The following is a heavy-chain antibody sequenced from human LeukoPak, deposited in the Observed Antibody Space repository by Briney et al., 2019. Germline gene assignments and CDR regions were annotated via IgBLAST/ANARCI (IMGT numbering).Heavy chain of an antibody. V-gene: IGHV3-21*01. J-gene: IGHJ6*03. CDR2: ISSSSSYI. Sequence: GGSLRLSCAASGFTFSSYSMNWVRQAPGKGLEWVSSISSSSSYIYYAGSVKGRFTISRDNAKNSLYLQMNSLRAEDTAVYYCAKILAQNYYYYMDVWGKGTTVTVSS. CDR3: AKILAQNYYYYMDV. CDR1: GFTFSSYS.